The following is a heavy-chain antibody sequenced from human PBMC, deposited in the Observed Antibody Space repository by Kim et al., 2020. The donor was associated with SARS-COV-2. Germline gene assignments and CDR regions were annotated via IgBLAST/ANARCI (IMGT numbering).Heavy chain of an antibody. CDR1: GYTFTNYY. CDR2: INPTSGGT. Sequence: ASVKVSCKASGYTFTNYYIHWVRQAPGQGLEWMGIINPTSGGTSHAQKFQGRVTMTRDTSTSTVYMELSSLRSEDTAVYYCARSLGSSGHDYWGQGTLVTVSS. J-gene: IGHJ4*02. V-gene: IGHV1-46*01. D-gene: IGHD3-10*01. CDR3: ARSLGSSGHDY.